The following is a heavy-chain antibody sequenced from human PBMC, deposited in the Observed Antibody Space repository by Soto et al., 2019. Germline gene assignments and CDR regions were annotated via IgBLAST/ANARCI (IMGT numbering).Heavy chain of an antibody. J-gene: IGHJ6*02. D-gene: IGHD6-13*01. Sequence: GESLKISCKGSGYSFTSYWSGWVRQMPGKGLEWMGIIYPGDSDTRYSPSFQGQVTILADKSISTAYLQWSSLKASDTAIYYCARTSAAGKNYYAMDVWGQGTTVTVSS. CDR1: GYSFTSYW. CDR3: ARTSAAGKNYYAMDV. V-gene: IGHV5-51*01. CDR2: IYPGDSDT.